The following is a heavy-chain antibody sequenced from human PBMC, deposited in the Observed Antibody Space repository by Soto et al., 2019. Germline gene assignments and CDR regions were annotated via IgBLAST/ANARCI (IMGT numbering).Heavy chain of an antibody. D-gene: IGHD6-19*01. CDR3: ARDGGVAVAGNEDGMDV. CDR2: ISAYNGNT. CDR1: GYTFTSYG. Sequence: QVQLVQSGAAVKKPGDSVKVSCKASGYTFTSYGIRWVRQAPGQGLEWMGWISAYNGNTKYAQKLQGRVTITTDTSTSTAYMELRSLRSDDTAVYYCARDGGVAVAGNEDGMDVWGQGTTVTVS. V-gene: IGHV1-18*01. J-gene: IGHJ6*02.